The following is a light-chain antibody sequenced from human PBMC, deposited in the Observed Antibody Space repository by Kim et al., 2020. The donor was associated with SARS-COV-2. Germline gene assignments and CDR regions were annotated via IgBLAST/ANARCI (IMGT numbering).Light chain of an antibody. CDR2: RDD. V-gene: IGLV3-1*01. J-gene: IGLJ1*01. Sequence: SYELTQPLSVSVSPGQTASITCSGDKLGDKRASWYQQKPGQSPVLIIYRDDKRPSGIPERFSASNSGSTATLTISGTQTMDDADYYCQAWDNGTAVFGTGTKVTVL. CDR3: QAWDNGTAV. CDR1: KLGDKR.